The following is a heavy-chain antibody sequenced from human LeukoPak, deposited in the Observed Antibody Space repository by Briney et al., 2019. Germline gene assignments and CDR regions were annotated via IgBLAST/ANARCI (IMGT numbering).Heavy chain of an antibody. V-gene: IGHV4-34*01. CDR2: INHSGST. J-gene: IGHJ6*03. CDR3: ARGPIVVVTPTSVYCMHV. Sequence: PSETLSLTCAVSGGSFSGYYWSWIRQPPGKGLEWIGEINHSGSTNYNPSLKSRVTISIDTSNNQFSLRLSSVTAADTAVYYCARGPIVVVTPTSVYCMHVCGKGTTVTVSS. D-gene: IGHD2-21*02. CDR1: GGSFSGYY.